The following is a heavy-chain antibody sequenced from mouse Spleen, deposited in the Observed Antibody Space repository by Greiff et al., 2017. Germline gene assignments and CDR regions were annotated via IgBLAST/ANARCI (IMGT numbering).Heavy chain of an antibody. Sequence: VQLQQPGAELVMPGASVKLSCKASGYTFTSYWMHWVKQRPGQGLEWIGEIDPSDSYTNYNQKFKGKATLTVDKSSSTAYMQLSSLTSEDSAVYYCARFYSHYFDYWGQGTTLTVSS. J-gene: IGHJ2*01. D-gene: IGHD2-12*01. CDR1: GYTFTSYW. CDR2: IDPSDSYT. V-gene: IGHV1-69*01. CDR3: ARFYSHYFDY.